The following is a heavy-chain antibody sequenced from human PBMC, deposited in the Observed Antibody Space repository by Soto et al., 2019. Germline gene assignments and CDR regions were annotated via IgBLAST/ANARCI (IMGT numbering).Heavy chain of an antibody. CDR3: AREQQGDYSYYYYGMDV. D-gene: IGHD4-4*01. CDR1: GYTFTSYD. CDR2: MNPNSGNT. J-gene: IGHJ6*02. V-gene: IGHV1-8*01. Sequence: QVQLVQSGAEVKKPGASVKVSCKASGYTFTSYDINWVRQATGQGLEWMGWMNPNSGNTGYAQKFQGRVTMTRNTSXSXDYMELSSLRSEDTAVYYCAREQQGDYSYYYYGMDVWGQGTTVTVSS.